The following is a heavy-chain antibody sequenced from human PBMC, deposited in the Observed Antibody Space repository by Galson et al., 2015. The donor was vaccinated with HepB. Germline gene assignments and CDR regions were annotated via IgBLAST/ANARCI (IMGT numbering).Heavy chain of an antibody. D-gene: IGHD2-2*01. Sequence: SLRLSCAASGLIFNNYGMHWVRQAPGKGLEWVAVVRYDGTKSYYADSVRGRFTISKETSKNMLYLQMNSLRAEDTAVYYCARARYCSSTNCYAGAYYYGMDAWGQGTTVTVSS. V-gene: IGHV3-33*01. J-gene: IGHJ6*02. CDR3: ARARYCSSTNCYAGAYYYGMDA. CDR1: GLIFNNYG. CDR2: VRYDGTKS.